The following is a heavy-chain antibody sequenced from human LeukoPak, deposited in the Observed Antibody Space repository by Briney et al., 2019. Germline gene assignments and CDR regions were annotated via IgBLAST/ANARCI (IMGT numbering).Heavy chain of an antibody. CDR2: ILYDGSHK. J-gene: IGHJ4*02. CDR3: AKEGRWLDS. Sequence: GRSLRLSCAASGFTFSSYSMHWVRQAPGKTLEWVADILYDGSHKYYADSVKGRFTISRDNSRNTLYLQINSLRAEDTAVYYCAKEGRWLDSWGQGTLVTVSS. D-gene: IGHD4-23*01. CDR1: GFTFSSYS. V-gene: IGHV3-30*04.